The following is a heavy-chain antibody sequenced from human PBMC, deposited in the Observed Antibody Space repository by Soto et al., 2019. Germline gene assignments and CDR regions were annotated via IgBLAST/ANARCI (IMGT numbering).Heavy chain of an antibody. Sequence: QVQLQESGPGLVKPSETLSLTCTVSGGSISSYYWSWIRQPPGKGLEWIGYIYYSGSTNYNPSLKSRVTISVDTSKNQFSLNLNSVTAADTAVYYCARVNGGSIAYGMDVWGQGTTVTVSS. J-gene: IGHJ6*02. CDR2: IYYSGST. D-gene: IGHD7-27*01. CDR1: GGSISSYY. CDR3: ARVNGGSIAYGMDV. V-gene: IGHV4-59*01.